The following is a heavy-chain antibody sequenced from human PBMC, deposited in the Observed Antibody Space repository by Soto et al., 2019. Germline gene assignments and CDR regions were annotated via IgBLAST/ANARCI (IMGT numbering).Heavy chain of an antibody. V-gene: IGHV6-1*01. CDR1: GDSVSSNTAS. Sequence: SQTLSLTCAISGDSVSSNTASWNWIRQSPSRGLEWLGRTYFRSKWYNDYAVSVKSRIIINPDTSKNQFSLKLSSVTAADTAVYYCARMTYYDFWSGYWGGMDVWGQGTTVTVSS. CDR3: ARMTYYDFWSGYWGGMDV. J-gene: IGHJ6*02. CDR2: TYFRSKWYN. D-gene: IGHD3-3*01.